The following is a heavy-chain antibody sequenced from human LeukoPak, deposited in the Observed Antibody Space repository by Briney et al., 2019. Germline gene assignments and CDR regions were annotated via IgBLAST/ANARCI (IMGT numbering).Heavy chain of an antibody. Sequence: ASVKLSXKASGYTFTDYYIHWVRQAPGQGLEWMGWINPKRGGTSYAQKFQGRVTMTRDTSISTTYMELSSLRSDDTAVYYCARSEVVPAAISLAYWGQGTLLTVSS. J-gene: IGHJ4*02. CDR2: INPKRGGT. V-gene: IGHV1-2*02. D-gene: IGHD2-2*02. CDR3: ARSEVVPAAISLAY. CDR1: GYTFTDYY.